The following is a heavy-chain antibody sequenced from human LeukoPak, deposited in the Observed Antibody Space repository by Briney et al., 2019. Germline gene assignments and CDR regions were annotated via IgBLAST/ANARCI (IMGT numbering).Heavy chain of an antibody. V-gene: IGHV3-33*06. CDR3: AKVGITGYSYGYYFDY. Sequence: PGRSLRLSCAASGFTFSSCGMHWVRQAPGKGLEWVAVIWYDGSNKYYADSVKGRFTISRDNSRNTLYLQMNSLRAEDTAVYYCAKVGITGYSYGYYFDYWGQGTLVTVSS. D-gene: IGHD5-18*01. CDR2: IWYDGSNK. CDR1: GFTFSSCG. J-gene: IGHJ4*02.